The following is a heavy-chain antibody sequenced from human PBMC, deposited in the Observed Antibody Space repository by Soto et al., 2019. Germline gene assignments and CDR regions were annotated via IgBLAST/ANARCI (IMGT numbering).Heavy chain of an antibody. D-gene: IGHD6-13*01. CDR1: GYSISSGYY. CDR2: IYHSGST. Sequence: PSETLSLTCAVSGYSISSGYYWGWIRQPPGKGLEWIGSIYHSGSTYYNPSLKSRVTISVDTSKNQFSLKLSSVTAADTAVYYCARSGYSSSWDHFDYCGQGTLVTVSS. J-gene: IGHJ4*02. CDR3: ARSGYSSSWDHFDY. V-gene: IGHV4-38-2*01.